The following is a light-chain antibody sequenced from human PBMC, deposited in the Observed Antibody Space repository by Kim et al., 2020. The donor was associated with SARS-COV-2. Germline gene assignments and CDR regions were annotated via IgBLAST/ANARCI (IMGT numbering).Light chain of an antibody. CDR3: QVWDGSTGV. CDR2: RDR. V-gene: IGLV3-9*01. CDR1: NIGTKT. Sequence: SYELTQPLSVSVALGQTARITCGGNNIGTKTVHWFQQKPGQAPVLVIYRDRNRPSGIPERFSGSNSGNTATLTISRAQPGDEADYYCQVWDGSTGVFGGG. J-gene: IGLJ3*02.